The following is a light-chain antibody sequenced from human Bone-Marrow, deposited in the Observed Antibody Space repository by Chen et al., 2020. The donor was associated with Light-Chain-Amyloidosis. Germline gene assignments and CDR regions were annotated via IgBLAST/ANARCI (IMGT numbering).Light chain of an antibody. CDR1: NIGATS. V-gene: IGLV3-21*02. CDR3: QVWDRSSDRPV. Sequence: SYVLTHPSSVSVAPGQTATIACGGNNIGATSVHWYQQTPGQAPLLVVYDERDRPSGIPERLSGSNSGNTATLTISRVEAGDEADYYCQVWDRSSDRPVFGGGTKLTVL. CDR2: DER. J-gene: IGLJ3*02.